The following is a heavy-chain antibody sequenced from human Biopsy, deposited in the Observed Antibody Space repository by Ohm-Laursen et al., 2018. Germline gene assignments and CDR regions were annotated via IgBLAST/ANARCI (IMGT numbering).Heavy chain of an antibody. CDR1: GYTFNTYG. Sequence: GASVTVSCKASGYTFNTYGLSWVRQAPGQGLEWVGWVSGYNGRTNYAQKFRGRVAMTTDTSTTTAYMELRSLRSDDTAVYYCARDFYEDSRGTTYDIFDMWGQGTRVTVSS. CDR3: ARDFYEDSRGTTYDIFDM. CDR2: VSGYNGRT. D-gene: IGHD3-22*01. V-gene: IGHV1-18*01. J-gene: IGHJ3*02.